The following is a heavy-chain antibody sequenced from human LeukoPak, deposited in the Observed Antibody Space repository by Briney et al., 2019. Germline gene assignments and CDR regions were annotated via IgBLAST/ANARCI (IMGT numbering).Heavy chain of an antibody. CDR2: IYPGDSDT. V-gene: IGHV5-51*01. CDR1: GYSFTIYW. J-gene: IGHJ4*02. CDR3: ARRYCSSTSCYFDL. D-gene: IGHD2-2*01. Sequence: GESLKISCRGSGYSFTIYWIGWVRQMPGKGLEWMGMIYPGDSDTRYSPSFQGQVTISADKSINTAYLQWSSLKASDTAIYYCARRYCSSTSCYFDLWGQGILVTVSS.